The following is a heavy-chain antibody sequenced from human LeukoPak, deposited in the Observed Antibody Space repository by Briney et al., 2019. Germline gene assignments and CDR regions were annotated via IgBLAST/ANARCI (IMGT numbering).Heavy chain of an antibody. D-gene: IGHD6-13*01. CDR1: GVSISSNYY. Sequence: SETLSLTCTVSGVSISSNYYWAWIRQPPGKGLEWIGNIFYSGSTHYNPSFRSRVTVSVDTSKNQFSLNLSSVTAADTAVYYCAKHGGSWTFDYWGQGTLVTVSS. J-gene: IGHJ4*02. V-gene: IGHV4-39*01. CDR3: AKHGGSWTFDY. CDR2: IFYSGST.